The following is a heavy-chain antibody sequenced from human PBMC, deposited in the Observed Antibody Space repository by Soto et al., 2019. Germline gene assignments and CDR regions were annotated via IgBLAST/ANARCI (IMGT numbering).Heavy chain of an antibody. CDR3: AKSLFRQWLDY. CDR1: GFTFSSYG. D-gene: IGHD6-19*01. CDR2: ISYDGSNK. V-gene: IGHV3-30*18. J-gene: IGHJ4*02. Sequence: QVQLVESGGGVVQPGRSLRLSCAASGFTFSSYGMHWVRQAPGKGLEWVAVISYDGSNKYYADSVKGRFTISRDNSKNTLYLQMNSLRAEDTAVYYCAKSLFRQWLDYWGQGTLVTVSS.